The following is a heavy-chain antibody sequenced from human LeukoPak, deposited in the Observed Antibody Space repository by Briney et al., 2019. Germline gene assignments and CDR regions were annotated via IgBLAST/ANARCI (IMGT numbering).Heavy chain of an antibody. CDR3: AREGWLLGGLDY. CDR1: GFTFDDYA. D-gene: IGHD5-12*01. Sequence: GGSLRLSCAASGFTFDDYAMHWVRQAPGKGLEWVSGISWNSGSIGYADSVKGRFTISRDNAKNSLYLQMNSLRAEDTAVYYCAREGWLLGGLDYWGQGTLVTVSS. J-gene: IGHJ4*02. V-gene: IGHV3-9*01. CDR2: ISWNSGSI.